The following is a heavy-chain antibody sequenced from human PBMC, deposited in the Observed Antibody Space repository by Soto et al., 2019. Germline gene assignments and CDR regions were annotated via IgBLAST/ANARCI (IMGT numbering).Heavy chain of an antibody. J-gene: IGHJ3*02. CDR2: IWYDGSIK. Sequence: QVQLVESGGGVVQPGRSLRLSCAASGFTFGIYGMHWVRQAPGKGLEWVAVIWYDGSIKYHADSVKGRFTISRDNSKNTVYLQMNSLRDEDTAVYYCVRATSGSFDALDMWGQGTMVTVSS. CDR1: GFTFGIYG. CDR3: VRATSGSFDALDM. V-gene: IGHV3-33*01. D-gene: IGHD1-26*01.